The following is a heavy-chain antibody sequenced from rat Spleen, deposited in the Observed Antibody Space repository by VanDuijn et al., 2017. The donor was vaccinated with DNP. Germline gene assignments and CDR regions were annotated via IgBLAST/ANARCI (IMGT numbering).Heavy chain of an antibody. CDR1: GFSLTDYS. J-gene: IGHJ4*01. D-gene: IGHD1-11*01. CDR2: ISSGGST. CDR3: SRYGGYSALDA. Sequence: QVQLKESGPGMVQPSQTLSLTCTVSGFSLTDYSAHWVRQPPGKVLEWIAAISSGGSTYYNSALKSRLSISRDTSKSQVFLKMNRLQTEDTAIYYCSRYGGYSALDAWGQGTSVTVSS. V-gene: IGHV2-19*01.